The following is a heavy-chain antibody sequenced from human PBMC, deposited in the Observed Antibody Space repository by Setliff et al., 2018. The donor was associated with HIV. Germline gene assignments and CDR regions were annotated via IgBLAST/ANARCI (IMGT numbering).Heavy chain of an antibody. CDR2: VYNSGTT. CDR3: ARHSSAAANDAFDI. CDR1: GASSSSHY. V-gene: IGHV4-59*11. J-gene: IGHJ3*02. Sequence: SETLSLTCTVSGASSSSHYWSWIRQPPGKAPEWIGYVYNSGTTKYNPSLKSRVTISVDTSKNQFSLRLNSVTAADTAVYYCARHSSAAANDAFDIWGQGTMVTVSS. D-gene: IGHD6-13*01.